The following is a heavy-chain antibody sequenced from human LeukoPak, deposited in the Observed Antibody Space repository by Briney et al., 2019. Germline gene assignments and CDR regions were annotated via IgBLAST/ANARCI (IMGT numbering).Heavy chain of an antibody. Sequence: SETLSLTCTVSGGSISSYYWSWIRQPPGQGLERIGYIYYSGSTNYNPSLNSRVTISVDTSKNQFSLRLSSVTAADTAVYYCARLPGNYYDSSGYYSGRYYFDYWGQGTLVTVSS. D-gene: IGHD3-22*01. V-gene: IGHV4-59*01. CDR1: GGSISSYY. CDR3: ARLPGNYYDSSGYYSGRYYFDY. J-gene: IGHJ4*02. CDR2: IYYSGST.